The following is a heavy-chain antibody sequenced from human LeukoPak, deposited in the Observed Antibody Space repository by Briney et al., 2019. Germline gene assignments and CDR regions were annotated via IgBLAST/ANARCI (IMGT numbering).Heavy chain of an antibody. Sequence: ASVKVSCQASGYIFTGYYMHWVRQAPGRGLEWMGWIDPNSGDTNYAQKFQGRVTMTRETSISTAYMELSRLRSDDTAVYYCARDFVDTDMGYVAFGSAFDIWGQGTIVTVSS. CDR2: IDPNSGDT. CDR3: ARDFVDTDMGYVAFGSAFDI. CDR1: GYIFTGYY. V-gene: IGHV1-2*02. D-gene: IGHD5-18*01. J-gene: IGHJ3*02.